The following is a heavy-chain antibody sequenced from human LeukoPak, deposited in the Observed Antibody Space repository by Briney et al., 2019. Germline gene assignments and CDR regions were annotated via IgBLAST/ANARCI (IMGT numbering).Heavy chain of an antibody. J-gene: IGHJ5*02. D-gene: IGHD5-18*01. CDR3: ARDRRGRGYSYGFGNWFDP. CDR2: IIPIFGTA. CDR1: GGTFSSYA. Sequence: GASVNVSCKASGGTFSSYAISWVRQAPGQGLEWMGRIIPIFGTANYAQKFQGRVTITTDESTSTAYMELSSLRSEDTAVYYCARDRRGRGYSYGFGNWFDPWGQGTLVTVSS. V-gene: IGHV1-69*05.